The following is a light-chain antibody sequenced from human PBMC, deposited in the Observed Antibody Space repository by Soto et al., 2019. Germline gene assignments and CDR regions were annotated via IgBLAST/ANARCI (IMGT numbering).Light chain of an antibody. J-gene: IGLJ2*01. V-gene: IGLV2-14*03. Sequence: QSALTQRASVSGSPGQSITISCTGTSSDVGGYDYVTWYQHHPGKAPKLMIYDVSNRPSGISDRFSASKSGNSASLTISGVQAEDEAHYYCSSYTSRATLVFGVGTKLTVL. CDR3: SSYTSRATLV. CDR1: SSDVGGYDY. CDR2: DVS.